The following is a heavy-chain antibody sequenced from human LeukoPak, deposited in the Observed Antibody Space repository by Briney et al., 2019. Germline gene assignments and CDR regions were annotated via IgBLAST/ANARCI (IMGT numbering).Heavy chain of an antibody. Sequence: PSETLSLTCAVYGGSFSGYYWSWIRQPPGKGLEWIGEINHSGSTNYNPSLKSRVTISVDTSKNQFSLKPSSVTAADTAVYYCARGRPRQTYYYDSSGYYYHWGQGTLVTVSS. V-gene: IGHV4-34*01. CDR2: INHSGST. CDR1: GGSFSGYY. CDR3: ARGRPRQTYYYDSSGYYYH. J-gene: IGHJ4*02. D-gene: IGHD3-22*01.